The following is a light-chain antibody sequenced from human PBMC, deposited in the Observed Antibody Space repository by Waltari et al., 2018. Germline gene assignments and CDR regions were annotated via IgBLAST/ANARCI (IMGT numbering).Light chain of an antibody. Sequence: QSALTQPASVSGSPGQSITISCTAVNSNVDILHLVSWYQHHPGITPRLLIYEISQRPSGISNRFSGSKSGNTASLTISGLQPEDEADYFCCSFAGYGIYVFGSGTQVSVL. V-gene: IGLV2-23*02. CDR1: NSNVDILHL. CDR3: CSFAGYGIYV. J-gene: IGLJ1*01. CDR2: EIS.